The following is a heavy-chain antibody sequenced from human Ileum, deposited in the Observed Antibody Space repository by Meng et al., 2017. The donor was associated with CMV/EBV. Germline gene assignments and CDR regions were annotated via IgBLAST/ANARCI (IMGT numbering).Heavy chain of an antibody. V-gene: IGHV4-38-2*02. CDR3: ARATAVDGNFDR. J-gene: IGHJ4*02. D-gene: IGHD6-13*01. Sequence: SETLSLTCNVSGYDITKGFYRGWIRQPPRKGLEWLGSIYQSGKTYDNSSLKSRVTISVDTSKNQFSLEMRSLTAADTAVYYCARATAVDGNFDRWGPGMLVTVSS. CDR2: IYQSGKT. CDR1: GYDITKGFY.